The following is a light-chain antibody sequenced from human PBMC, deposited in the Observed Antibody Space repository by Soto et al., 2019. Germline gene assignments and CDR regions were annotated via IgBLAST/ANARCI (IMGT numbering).Light chain of an antibody. CDR1: QSVLYSSNNKNY. CDR3: QQYYSTPPT. V-gene: IGKV4-1*01. Sequence: DIVMTQSPDSLAVSLGERATINCKSSQSVLYSSNNKNYLAWYQQKPGQPPKLLIYWASTRESGVPDRFSGSGSGTYFTLTISSLQAEDVSVYYCQQYYSTPPTFGQGTKVESK. CDR2: WAS. J-gene: IGKJ1*01.